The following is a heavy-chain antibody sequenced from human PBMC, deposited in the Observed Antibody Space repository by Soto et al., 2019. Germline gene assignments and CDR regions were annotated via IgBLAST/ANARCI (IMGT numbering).Heavy chain of an antibody. Sequence: QVQLVQSGAEVKKPGSSVKVSCKASGGTFSSYAISWVRQAPGQGLEWMGGIIPIFGTANYAQKFQGSVTITADDSRSTAYMELSSLRSEDTAVYYCAGGACVGECELYYYYGMDVWGQGTTVTVSS. J-gene: IGHJ6*02. CDR3: AGGACVGECELYYYYGMDV. CDR2: IIPIFGTA. V-gene: IGHV1-69*01. D-gene: IGHD2-21*01. CDR1: GGTFSSYA.